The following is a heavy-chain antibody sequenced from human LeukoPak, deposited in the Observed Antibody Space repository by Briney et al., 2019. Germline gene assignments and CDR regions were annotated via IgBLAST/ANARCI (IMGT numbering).Heavy chain of an antibody. Sequence: SETLSLTCGVSGDSIRSSIYYWGWIRQPPGKGLEWIGSVYYDGSAYYNPSLKSRVTISVDTSKNQLSLKLSSVTAADTAVYYCARPLTRGGTYYVWGQGTLVTVSP. CDR3: ARPLTRGGTYYV. CDR1: GDSIRSSIYY. CDR2: VYYDGSA. V-gene: IGHV4-39*01. D-gene: IGHD1-26*01. J-gene: IGHJ4*02.